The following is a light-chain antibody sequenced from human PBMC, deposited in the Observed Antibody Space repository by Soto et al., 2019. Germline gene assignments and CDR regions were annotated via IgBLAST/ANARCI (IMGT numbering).Light chain of an antibody. J-gene: IGKJ2*01. CDR1: QSVSSSY. CDR2: GAS. CDR3: QQYSSSPYT. V-gene: IGKV3-20*01. Sequence: EIVLTQSPGTLSLSPGERATLSCRASQSVSSSYFDWYQQKPGRAPRIVIYGASSSATGIPDRFSGSGSGTDFTLTISRLEPEDFAVYYCQQYSSSPYTFGQGTKLEIK.